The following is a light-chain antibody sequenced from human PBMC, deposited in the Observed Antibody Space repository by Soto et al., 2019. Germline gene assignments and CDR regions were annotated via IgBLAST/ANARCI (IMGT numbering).Light chain of an antibody. CDR3: QQYDGN. CDR2: DSY. Sequence: DIQLTQSPSTLSASVGDRVTLTCRASQNINNWLAWYQQKPGKAPKVLIYDSYSFVSGVPSRFHGGTSRKKFTPAFGGLQADDFATYSCQQYDGNFGHRTTVHIK. J-gene: IGKJ1*01. V-gene: IGKV1-5*01. CDR1: QNINNW.